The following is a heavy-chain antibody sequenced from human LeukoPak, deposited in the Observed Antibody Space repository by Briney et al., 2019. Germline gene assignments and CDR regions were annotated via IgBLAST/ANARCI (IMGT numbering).Heavy chain of an antibody. CDR2: IYTSGST. CDR3: VVTISNWLPDY. J-gene: IGHJ4*02. V-gene: IGHV4-4*07. Sequence: SETLSLTRTVSGGSISHYYWNWIRQPAGKGLEWIGRIYTSGSTNYNPSLKSRVTMSVDTSKNQFSLKLTSVTAADTAVYYCVVTISNWLPDYWGQGTLVTVSS. D-gene: IGHD6-13*01. CDR1: GGSISHYY.